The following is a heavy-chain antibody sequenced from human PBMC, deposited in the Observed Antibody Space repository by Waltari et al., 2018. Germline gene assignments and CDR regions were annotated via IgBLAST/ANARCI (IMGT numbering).Heavy chain of an antibody. CDR1: GFTFSSFS. V-gene: IGHV3-21*01. CDR3: ARVGSIAARNDAFDI. CDR2: ISSSSSYI. J-gene: IGHJ3*02. Sequence: EVQLLESGGGLVQPGGSLRLSCAASGFTFSSFSMNWVRQAPGKGLEWVSSISSSSSYIYYADSVKGRFTISRDNAKNSLYLQMNSLRAEDTAVYYCARVGSIAARNDAFDIWGQGTMVTVSS. D-gene: IGHD6-6*01.